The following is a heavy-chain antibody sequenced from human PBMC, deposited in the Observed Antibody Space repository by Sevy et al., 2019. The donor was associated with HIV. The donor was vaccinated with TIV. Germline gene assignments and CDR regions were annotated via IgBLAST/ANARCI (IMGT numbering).Heavy chain of an antibody. Sequence: SETLSLTCAVSGGSIISVNWWHWVRQSPGKGLEWIGEIYHSGSTNYNPSLKSGVTISVDNSKNQFSLNLYSVTAADTAVYYCAKGGETPRGFDPWGQGSLVTVSS. CDR2: IYHSGST. D-gene: IGHD3-16*01. V-gene: IGHV4-4*02. CDR3: AKGGETPRGFDP. J-gene: IGHJ5*02. CDR1: GGSIISVNW.